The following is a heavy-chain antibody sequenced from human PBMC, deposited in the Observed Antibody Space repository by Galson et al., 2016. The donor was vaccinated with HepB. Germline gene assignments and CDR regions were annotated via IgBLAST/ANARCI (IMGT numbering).Heavy chain of an antibody. D-gene: IGHD3-22*01. CDR2: IIPIFGTA. J-gene: IGHJ4*02. Sequence: SVKVSCKASGDTFYNYAFSWVRQAPGQGLEWMGGIIPIFGTANYAQKFQDRVTITADESTRTAYMELSSLRSEDTAVYYCARAGDLSSGYYLLFDYWGQGTLVTVSS. CDR1: GDTFYNYA. V-gene: IGHV1-69*13. CDR3: ARAGDLSSGYYLLFDY.